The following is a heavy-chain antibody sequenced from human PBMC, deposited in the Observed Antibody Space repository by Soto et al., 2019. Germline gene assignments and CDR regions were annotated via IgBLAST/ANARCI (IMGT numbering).Heavy chain of an antibody. J-gene: IGHJ5*02. CDR2: ISGSSDNT. D-gene: IGHD3-22*01. CDR3: ATTTMMT. Sequence: PGGSLRLSCAASGFTFSDYYMSWIRQAPGKGLEWLSYISGSSDNTNYADSVKGRFTISRGNAKKSLYLEMNSLRAEDTAVYYCATTTMMTWGQGTLVTVSS. CDR1: GFTFSDYY. V-gene: IGHV3-11*06.